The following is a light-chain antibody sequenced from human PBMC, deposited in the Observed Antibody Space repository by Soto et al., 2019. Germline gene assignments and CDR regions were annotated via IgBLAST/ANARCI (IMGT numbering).Light chain of an antibody. Sequence: DVQMTQSPSSLSASVGDSLTLTCRASQTVTSYLNWYQQKPGKAPKLLIYAASTLQSGVPSRFSGSGSGTEFTLTFISLQPEDFATYYCQQSYRFPKTFGRGTKVEVK. J-gene: IGKJ1*01. CDR1: QTVTSY. CDR2: AAS. CDR3: QQSYRFPKT. V-gene: IGKV1-39*01.